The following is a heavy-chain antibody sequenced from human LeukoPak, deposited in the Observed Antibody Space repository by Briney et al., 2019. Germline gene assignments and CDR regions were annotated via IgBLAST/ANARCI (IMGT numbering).Heavy chain of an antibody. J-gene: IGHJ4*02. CDR1: GDSISSYY. CDR2: IYYSGST. V-gene: IGHV4-59*01. Sequence: PSETLSLTCTVSGDSISSYYWSWIRQPPGKGLEWIGYIYYSGSTKYNPSLKSRVTISVDTSKDQFSLKLNSVTAADTAVYYCARVAPTRGFASSGYYPLDYWGQGSLVSVSS. D-gene: IGHD3-22*01. CDR3: ARVAPTRGFASSGYYPLDY.